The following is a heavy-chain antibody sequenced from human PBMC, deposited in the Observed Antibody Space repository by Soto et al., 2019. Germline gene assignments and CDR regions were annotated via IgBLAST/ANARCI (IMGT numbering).Heavy chain of an antibody. CDR3: ARVYPPTPYTVTRYSFDY. CDR1: GGSISSGGYY. D-gene: IGHD4-17*01. CDR2: IYYSGST. J-gene: IGHJ4*02. V-gene: IGHV4-31*03. Sequence: SETLSLTCTVSGGSISSGGYYWSWIRQHPGKGLEWIGYIYYSGSTYYNPSLKSRVTISVDTSKNQFSLKLSSVTAADTAVYYCARVYPPTPYTVTRYSFDYWGQGTLVTVSS.